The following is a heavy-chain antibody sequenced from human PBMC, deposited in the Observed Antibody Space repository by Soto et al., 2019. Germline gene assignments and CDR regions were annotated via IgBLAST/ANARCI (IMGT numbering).Heavy chain of an antibody. CDR2: ISGSGGST. Sequence: AGGSLRLSCAASGFTFSSYAMSWVRQAPGKGLEWVSAISGSGGSTYYADSVKGRFTISRDNSKNTLYLQMNSLRAEDTAVYYCAKVRTLLGYCSGGSCYGWFDPWGQGTLVTVSS. J-gene: IGHJ5*02. V-gene: IGHV3-23*01. CDR1: GFTFSSYA. CDR3: AKVRTLLGYCSGGSCYGWFDP. D-gene: IGHD2-15*01.